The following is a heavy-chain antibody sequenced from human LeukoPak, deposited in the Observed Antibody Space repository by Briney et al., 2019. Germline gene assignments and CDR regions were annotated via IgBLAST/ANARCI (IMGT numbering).Heavy chain of an antibody. CDR3: ARRETGCRTSCYNWFDP. CDR2: IYTCGST. CDR1: RGSISSYY. V-gene: IGHV4-4*09. D-gene: IGHD3-9*01. J-gene: IGHJ5*02. Sequence: SETLSLTCMFSRGSISSYYWSWLRQPPGKGLEGIGYIYTCGSTNYNPPLQSRGTISVDKSKNQFSLKLRSVTAEDRAVYYCARRETGCRTSCYNWFDPWGQGTLVTVSS.